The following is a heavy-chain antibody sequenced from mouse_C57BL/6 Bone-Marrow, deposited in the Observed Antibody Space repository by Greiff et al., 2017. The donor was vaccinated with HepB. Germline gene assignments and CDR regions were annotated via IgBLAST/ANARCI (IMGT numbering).Heavy chain of an antibody. CDR3: ARYDEYSSYWYFDG. CDR2: IDPEDGET. J-gene: IGHJ1*03. D-gene: IGHD2-3*01. V-gene: IGHV14-2*01. CDR1: GFNIKDYY. Sequence: VQLKQSGAELVKPGASVKLSCKASGFNIKDYYMRWVKQRTEQGLEWIGRIDPEDGETKYDPKFQGKATITADTSSNTAYLQLSSLTSEDTAVYYCARYDEYSSYWYFDGWGTGTTVTVAS.